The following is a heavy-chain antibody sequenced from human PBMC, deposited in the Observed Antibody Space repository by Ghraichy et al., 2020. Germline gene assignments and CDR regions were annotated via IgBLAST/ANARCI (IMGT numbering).Heavy chain of an antibody. Sequence: SETLSLTCTVSRGSISSGGYFWSWIRQPAGKGLEWIGRIFINGNTNYNPSLKSRVSMSIDAANNQMSLRLTSVTAADTAIYYCARLGGGALDPWGQGTLVTVSS. CDR2: IFINGNT. CDR3: ARLGGGALDP. D-gene: IGHD3-16*01. J-gene: IGHJ5*02. V-gene: IGHV4-61*02. CDR1: RGSISSGGYF.